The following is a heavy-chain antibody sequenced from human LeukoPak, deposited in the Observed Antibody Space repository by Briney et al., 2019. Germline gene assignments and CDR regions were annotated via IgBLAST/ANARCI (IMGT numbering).Heavy chain of an antibody. V-gene: IGHV1-46*01. CDR1: GYTFTSYY. Sequence: ASVKVSCKASGYTFTSYYMHWVRQAPGQGLEWMGIINPSGGSTSYAQKFQGRVTMTRDTSTSTVYMELSGLRSEDTAVYYCARGYYYDSSGKPAHDYWGQGTLVTVSS. CDR2: INPSGGST. CDR3: ARGYYYDSSGKPAHDY. D-gene: IGHD3-22*01. J-gene: IGHJ4*02.